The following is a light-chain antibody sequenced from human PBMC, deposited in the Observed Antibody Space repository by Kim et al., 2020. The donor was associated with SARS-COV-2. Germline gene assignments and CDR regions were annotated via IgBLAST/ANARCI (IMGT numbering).Light chain of an antibody. J-gene: IGKJ3*01. V-gene: IGKV1-9*01. CDR2: AAS. CDR1: QDISNR. Sequence: YASVGDRVTISCRASQDISNRLAWYQQRPGTAPKLLILAASTLHAGVPSRFSGGGTGTEFSLTIDSLQPEDFATYYCQQVELYPSFGPGTKVDIK. CDR3: QQVELYPS.